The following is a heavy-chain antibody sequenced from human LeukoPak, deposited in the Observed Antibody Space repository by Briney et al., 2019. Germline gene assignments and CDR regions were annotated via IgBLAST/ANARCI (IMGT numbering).Heavy chain of an antibody. CDR3: ASGYSYGEPVDY. CDR2: IYSGGST. J-gene: IGHJ4*02. V-gene: IGHV3-53*01. D-gene: IGHD5-18*01. CDR1: GFTVSSNY. Sequence: GGSLRLSCAASGFTVSSNYMSWVRQAPGKGLEWVSVIYSGGSTYYADSVKGRFTISRDNSKNTLYLQMNSLRAEDTAVYYCASGYSYGEPVDYRGQGTLVTVSS.